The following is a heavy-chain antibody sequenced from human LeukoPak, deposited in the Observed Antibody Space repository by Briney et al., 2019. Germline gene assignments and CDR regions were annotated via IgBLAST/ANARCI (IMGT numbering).Heavy chain of an antibody. CDR1: GFTFSSYW. J-gene: IGHJ4*02. V-gene: IGHV4-34*01. CDR2: INHSGST. Sequence: LRLSCAASGFTFSSYWMSWVRQAPGKGLEWIGEINHSGSTNYNPSLKSRVTISVDTSKNQFSLKLSSVTAADTAVYYCARGGPTMVRGVITAYWGQGTLVTVSS. D-gene: IGHD3-10*01. CDR3: ARGGPTMVRGVITAY.